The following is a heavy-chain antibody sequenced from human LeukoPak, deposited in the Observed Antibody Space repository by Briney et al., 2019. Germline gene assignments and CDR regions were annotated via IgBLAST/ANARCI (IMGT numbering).Heavy chain of an antibody. V-gene: IGHV3-48*03. CDR3: ARVPIEYDAFDI. J-gene: IGHJ3*02. CDR2: ISSSGSTI. Sequence: GGSLRLSCAASEFTFSSYEMNWVRQAPGKGLEWVSYISSSGSTIYYADSVKGRFTISRDNAKNSLYLQMNSLRAEDTAVYYCARVPIEYDAFDIWGQGTMVTVSS. D-gene: IGHD2-2*01. CDR1: EFTFSSYE.